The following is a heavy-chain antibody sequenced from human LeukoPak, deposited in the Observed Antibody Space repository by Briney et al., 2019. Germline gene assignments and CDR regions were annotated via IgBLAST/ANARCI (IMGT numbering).Heavy chain of an antibody. J-gene: IGHJ4*02. CDR1: AFSLNAYN. D-gene: IGHD3-3*01. Sequence: PGGSLRLSCAASAFSLNAYNMNWVRQAPGKGLEWVSSISYTGTYIYYADSVKGRFTISRDNAKNSLYLQMNSLRAEDTAVYYCASGLDDFWNEGVWGQGTLVTVSS. CDR2: ISYTGTYI. V-gene: IGHV3-21*01. CDR3: ASGLDDFWNEGV.